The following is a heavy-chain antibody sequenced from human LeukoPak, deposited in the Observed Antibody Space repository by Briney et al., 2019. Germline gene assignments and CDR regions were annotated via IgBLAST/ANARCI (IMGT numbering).Heavy chain of an antibody. V-gene: IGHV3-30*04. D-gene: IGHD2-15*01. CDR3: AREDCSGGSCYSYFDY. CDR1: GFTFSSYA. CDR2: ISYDGSNK. Sequence: GGSLRLSCAASGFTFSSYAMHWVRQAPGKGREGVAAISYDGSNKYYADYVKGRFTVSRDNSKNTLYLQMNSLRAEDTAVYYCAREDCSGGSCYSYFDYWGQGTLVSVSS. J-gene: IGHJ4*02.